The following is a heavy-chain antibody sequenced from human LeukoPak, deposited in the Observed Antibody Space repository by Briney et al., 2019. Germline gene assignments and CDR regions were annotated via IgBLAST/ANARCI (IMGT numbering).Heavy chain of an antibody. V-gene: IGHV3-7*01. J-gene: IGHJ4*02. Sequence: GGSLRLSCAASGFTFSSYWMSWVRQSPGKGLEWVANIKPDGSGKYYVDSVKGRFTISRDNAKNALYLEMNSLRAGDTAVYYCARERMYSGSGSTYPYYDYWGQGTLVTVSS. CDR1: GFTFSSYW. D-gene: IGHD3-10*01. CDR3: ARERMYSGSGSTYPYYDY. CDR2: IKPDGSGK.